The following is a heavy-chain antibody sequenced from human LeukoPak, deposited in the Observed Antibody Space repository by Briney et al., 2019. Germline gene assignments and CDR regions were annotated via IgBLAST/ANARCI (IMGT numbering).Heavy chain of an antibody. D-gene: IGHD1-20*01. CDR1: GFTFSSYS. J-gene: IGHJ4*02. CDR2: IKEDGSDK. CDR3: VPLNWNPPGDFDR. V-gene: IGHV3-7*01. Sequence: GGSLRLSCAAAGFTFSSYSMNWVRQAPGKGLEWVANIKEDGSDKYYVDSVKGRFSISKDNAKNSLYLQMNSLRVEDTAVYYCVPLNWNPPGDFDRWGQGTLVTVSS.